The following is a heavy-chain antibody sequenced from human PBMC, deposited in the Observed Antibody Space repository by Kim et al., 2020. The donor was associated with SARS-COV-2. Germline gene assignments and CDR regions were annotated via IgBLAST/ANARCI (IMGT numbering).Heavy chain of an antibody. Sequence: ADSVKDQFTISRENPKNTLYLQMTSLRAEDTALYSCARDRGYSGHGRFDYWGQGTLVTVSS. CDR3: ARDRGYSGHGRFDY. V-gene: IGHV3-30*01. D-gene: IGHD5-12*01. J-gene: IGHJ4*02.